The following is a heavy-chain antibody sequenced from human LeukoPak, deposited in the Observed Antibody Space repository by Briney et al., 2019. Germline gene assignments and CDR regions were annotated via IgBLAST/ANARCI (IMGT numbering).Heavy chain of an antibody. CDR3: ARPYSSSWQGSDY. D-gene: IGHD6-13*01. V-gene: IGHV1-18*01. CDR1: GYTFTSYG. J-gene: IGHJ4*02. Sequence: ASVKVSCKASGYTFTSYGISWVRQAPGQGLEWMGWISAYNGNTNYAQKFQGRVTMTRNTSISTAYMELSSLRSEDTAVYYCARPYSSSWQGSDYWGQGTLVTVSS. CDR2: ISAYNGNT.